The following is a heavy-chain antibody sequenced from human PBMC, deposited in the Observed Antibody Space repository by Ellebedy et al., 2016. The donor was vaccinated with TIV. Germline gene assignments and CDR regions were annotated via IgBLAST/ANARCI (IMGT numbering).Heavy chain of an antibody. CDR3: ARSYSSGSIDI. CDR2: INPNSGGT. J-gene: IGHJ3*02. V-gene: IGHV1-2*04. CDR1: GYTFTGYY. D-gene: IGHD6-19*01. Sequence: AASVKVSCKASGYTFTGYYMHWVRQAPGQGLEWMGWINPNSGGTNYAQKFQGWVTMTRDTSISTAYMELSRLRSDDTAVYYCARSYSSGSIDIWGQGTMVTVSS.